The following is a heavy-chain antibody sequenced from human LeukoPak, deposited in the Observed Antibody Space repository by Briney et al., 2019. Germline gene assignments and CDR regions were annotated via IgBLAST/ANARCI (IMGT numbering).Heavy chain of an antibody. CDR1: GFTFNNYN. V-gene: IGHV3-21*01. Sequence: GGSLRLSCATSGFTFNNYNMNWVRQAPGRALEWVSSITSSGTYIFYADSVKGRFTISRDNAKNSLYLQMNSLRAEDTAVYYCAELGITMIGGVWGKGTTVTISS. CDR2: ITSSGTYI. CDR3: AELGITMIGGV. D-gene: IGHD3-10*02. J-gene: IGHJ6*04.